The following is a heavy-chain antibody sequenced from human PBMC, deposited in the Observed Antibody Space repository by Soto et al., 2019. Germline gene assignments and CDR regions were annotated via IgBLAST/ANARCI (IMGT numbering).Heavy chain of an antibody. CDR2: LYYSGST. Sequence: PSETLSLTCTVSVGSVTSYYWSWIRQPPGKGLEWIGYLYYSGSTSYNPSLKSRVTMSVDMSKNQFSLTLTSVTAADTAVYYCARGTDYTQIASYHYGLDVWGQGTTVTVSS. D-gene: IGHD4-4*01. CDR1: VGSVTSYY. CDR3: ARGTDYTQIASYHYGLDV. V-gene: IGHV4-59*02. J-gene: IGHJ6*02.